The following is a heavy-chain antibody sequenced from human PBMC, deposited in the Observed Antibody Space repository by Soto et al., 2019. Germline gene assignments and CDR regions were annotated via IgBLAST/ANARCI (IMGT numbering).Heavy chain of an antibody. D-gene: IGHD3-16*01. J-gene: IGHJ6*02. CDR2: INTYNGST. CDR1: GYTFTRYG. V-gene: IGHV1-18*01. Sequence: QVRLVQSGAEVKNPGASVKVSCKASGYTFTRYGIGWARQAPGQGREGMGWINTYNGSTNYAQNDQGRVTLTTDTSTSTAYMELRSLRSNDTAIYYCAMVDVYVTPSPQDVWGQGTTVIVSS. CDR3: AMVDVYVTPSPQDV.